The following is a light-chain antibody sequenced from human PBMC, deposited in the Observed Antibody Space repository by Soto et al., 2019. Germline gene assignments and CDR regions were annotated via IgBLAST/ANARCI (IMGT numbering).Light chain of an antibody. V-gene: IGKV3-20*01. CDR2: GAS. Sequence: DIALTESVVTLSFCPCETATLFCRASQSVGSDYLAWYQQKPGQAPRILIFGASGRATGIPERFSGSGSGTDFALTLSRLEPEDFAVYYCQQYGTLAWTFGQGTKVDIK. CDR1: QSVGSDY. CDR3: QQYGTLAWT. J-gene: IGKJ1*01.